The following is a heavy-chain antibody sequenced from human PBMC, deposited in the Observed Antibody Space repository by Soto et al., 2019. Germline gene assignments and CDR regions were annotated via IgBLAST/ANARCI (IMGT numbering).Heavy chain of an antibody. J-gene: IGHJ4*02. CDR2: IYYSGST. CDR3: ARASDIVLMVYATFDY. Sequence: SETLSLTCTVSGGSISSGDYYWSRIRQPPGKGLEWIGYIYYSGSTYYNPSLKSRVTISVDTSKNQFSLKLSSVAAADTAVYYCARASDIVLMVYATFDYWGQGTLVTVSS. CDR1: GGSISSGDYY. D-gene: IGHD2-8*01. V-gene: IGHV4-30-4*01.